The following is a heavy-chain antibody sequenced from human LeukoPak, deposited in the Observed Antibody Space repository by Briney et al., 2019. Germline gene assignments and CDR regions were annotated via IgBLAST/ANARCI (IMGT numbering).Heavy chain of an antibody. J-gene: IGHJ4*02. CDR3: ARDGNLIAAAGTAIYHPIDY. CDR1: GFTFSSYW. CDR2: IKQDGSEK. D-gene: IGHD6-13*01. Sequence: GGPLRLSCAASGFTFSSYWMSWVRQAPGKGLEWVANIKQDGSEKYYVDSVKGRFTISKDNAKNSLYLQMNSLRAEDTAVYCCARDGNLIAAAGTAIYHPIDYWGQGTLVTVSS. V-gene: IGHV3-7*01.